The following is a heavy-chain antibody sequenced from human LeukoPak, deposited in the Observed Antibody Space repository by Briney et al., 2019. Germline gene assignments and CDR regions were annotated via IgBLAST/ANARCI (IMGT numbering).Heavy chain of an antibody. J-gene: IGHJ6*03. Sequence: PSETLSLTCTVSGGSISSSSYYWGWIRQPPGKGLEWIGSIYYSGSTYYNPSLKSRVTISVDTSKNQFSLKLSSVTAADTAVYYCARTVWNYYYYYMDVWGKGTTVTVSS. CDR2: IYYSGST. D-gene: IGHD4-17*01. V-gene: IGHV4-39*01. CDR1: GGSISSSSYY. CDR3: ARTVWNYYYYYMDV.